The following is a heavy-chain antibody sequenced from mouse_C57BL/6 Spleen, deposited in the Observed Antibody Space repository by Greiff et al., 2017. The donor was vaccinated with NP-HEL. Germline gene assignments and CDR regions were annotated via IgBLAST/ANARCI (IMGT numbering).Heavy chain of an antibody. CDR2: INPGSGGT. Sequence: VQLQQSGAELVRPGTSVKVSCKASGYAFTNYLIEWVKQRPGQGLEWIGVINPGSGGTNYNEKFKGKATLTADKSSSTAYMQLSSLTSEDSAVYFCAREDLAYFDYWGQGTTLTVSS. V-gene: IGHV1-54*01. CDR1: GYAFTNYL. CDR3: AREDLAYFDY. J-gene: IGHJ2*01.